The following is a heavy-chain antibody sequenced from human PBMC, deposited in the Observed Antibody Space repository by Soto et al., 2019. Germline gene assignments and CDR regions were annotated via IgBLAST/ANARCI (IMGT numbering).Heavy chain of an antibody. CDR1: GFTFSSSW. Sequence: GGSLRLSCTASGFTFSSSWMTWARQAPGKGLEWVANINQEGSEKRYVDSVKGRFTISRDNAKNSVYLQMNSLRAEDTAVYHCAKYSGSYGIENWGQGTLVTVSS. CDR2: INQEGSEK. J-gene: IGHJ4*02. V-gene: IGHV3-7*01. D-gene: IGHD1-26*01. CDR3: AKYSGSYGIEN.